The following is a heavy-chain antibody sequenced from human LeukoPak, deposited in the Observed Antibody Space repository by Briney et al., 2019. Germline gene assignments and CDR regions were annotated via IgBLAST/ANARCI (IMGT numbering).Heavy chain of an antibody. CDR2: INPNSGGT. Sequence: ASVKVSCKASGYSFTGYYVHWVRQAPGQGLEWMGCINPNSGGTDYAQKFQGRVTMTRDTSISTAYMELSRLTSDDTAVYYCAGLSGYDPYYFDYWGQGTLVAVSS. CDR1: GYSFTGYY. J-gene: IGHJ4*02. D-gene: IGHD5-12*01. CDR3: AGLSGYDPYYFDY. V-gene: IGHV1-2*02.